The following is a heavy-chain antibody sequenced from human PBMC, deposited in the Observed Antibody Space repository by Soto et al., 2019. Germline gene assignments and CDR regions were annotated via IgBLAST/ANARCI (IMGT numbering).Heavy chain of an antibody. J-gene: IGHJ4*02. D-gene: IGHD6-13*01. Sequence: QMQLQESGPGLVKPSQTLSLTCTVSGGSISSGGYYWSWIRQHPGKGLEWIGYIYYSGSTYYNPSLKIRLTISVDTSKNHFARKLSSVTAADTAVYYCARSFVVAAAGPFDYWGQGTLVTVSS. CDR1: GGSISSGGYY. V-gene: IGHV4-31*03. CDR3: ARSFVVAAAGPFDY. CDR2: IYYSGST.